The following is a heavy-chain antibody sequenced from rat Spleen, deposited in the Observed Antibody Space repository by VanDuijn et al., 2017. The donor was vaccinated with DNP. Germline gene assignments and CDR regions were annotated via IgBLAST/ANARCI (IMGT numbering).Heavy chain of an antibody. V-gene: IGHV5-7*01. CDR1: GFTFSDYN. Sequence: EVQLVESGGGLVQPGGSLKLSCVASGFTFSDYNMAWVRQAPKKGLQWVATITTRDGSTYYPDSVKGRCTISRDDAESSVYLQMNKLKTEDTATYDCARLGRLRPYWYFDFWGPGTMVTVSS. CDR2: ITTRDGST. J-gene: IGHJ1*01. CDR3: ARLGRLRPYWYFDF. D-gene: IGHD1-11*01.